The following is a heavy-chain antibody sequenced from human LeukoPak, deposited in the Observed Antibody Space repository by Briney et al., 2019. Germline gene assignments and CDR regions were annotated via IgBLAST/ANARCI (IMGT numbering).Heavy chain of an antibody. CDR3: ACLTTADAFDI. Sequence: SETLSLTCTVSGGSISSYYWSWIRQPPGKGLEWIGYIYDSGSTNYNPSLKSRVTVSVDTSKNQFSLKLSSVTAADTAVFYCACLTTADAFDIWGQGTMVTVSS. J-gene: IGHJ3*02. CDR2: IYDSGST. CDR1: GGSISSYY. V-gene: IGHV4-59*01. D-gene: IGHD3-22*01.